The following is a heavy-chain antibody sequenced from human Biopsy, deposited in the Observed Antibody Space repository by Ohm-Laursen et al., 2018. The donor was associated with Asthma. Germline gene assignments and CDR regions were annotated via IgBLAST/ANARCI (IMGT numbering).Heavy chain of an antibody. CDR3: ARTFHFWSPYHAEHYQL. Sequence: SLRLSCAASGFSFSRYGMHWVRQAPGKGLEWVSVIYSGGTSHTADSVRGRFTISRDYSKNTLYLQMHSLRAEDTAVYYCARTFHFWSPYHAEHYQLWGQGTLVTVSS. D-gene: IGHD3-3*02. CDR1: GFSFSRYG. CDR2: IYSGGTS. J-gene: IGHJ1*01. V-gene: IGHV3-53*01.